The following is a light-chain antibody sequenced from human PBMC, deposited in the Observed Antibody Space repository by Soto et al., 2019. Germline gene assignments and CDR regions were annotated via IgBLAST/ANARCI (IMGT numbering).Light chain of an antibody. J-gene: IGLJ2*01. CDR3: AAWDDSLSAVV. V-gene: IGLV1-47*01. Sequence: QSVLTQPPSASGTPGHRVTISCSGSSSNIGSNYVYWYQQLPGTAPKLLIYRNNQRPSGVPDRFSGSKSGTSASLAISGLRSEDEADYYCAAWDDSLSAVVFGGGTQLTVL. CDR2: RNN. CDR1: SSNIGSNY.